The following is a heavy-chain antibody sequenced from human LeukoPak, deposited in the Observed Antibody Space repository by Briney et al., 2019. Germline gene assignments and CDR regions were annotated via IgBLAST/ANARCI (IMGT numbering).Heavy chain of an antibody. D-gene: IGHD3-22*01. Sequence: PGGSLRLSCAASGFTFSSYNVNWVRQAPGKGLEWVASISTSSSYIYYADSVKGRFTLSRDNAKNSLFLQMNSLGAEDTAVYYCAKGGYYDSSAATFDIWGQGTMVTVSS. J-gene: IGHJ3*02. CDR1: GFTFSSYN. CDR3: AKGGYYDSSAATFDI. V-gene: IGHV3-21*01. CDR2: ISTSSSYI.